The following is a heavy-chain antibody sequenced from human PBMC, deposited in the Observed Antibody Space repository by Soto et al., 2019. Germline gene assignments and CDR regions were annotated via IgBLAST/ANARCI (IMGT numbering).Heavy chain of an antibody. CDR3: ARGGVYFDY. Sequence: VQLVESGGGLVKPGGSLRLSCVASGFTFSDHYMSWIRQAPGKGLEWISFIGTSETTMYYTDSVMGRFTISRDNAKNSLLLQMNSLRADDTALYYCARGGVYFDYWGQGILVTVSS. V-gene: IGHV3-11*01. CDR2: IGTSETTM. J-gene: IGHJ4*02. CDR1: GFTFSDHY.